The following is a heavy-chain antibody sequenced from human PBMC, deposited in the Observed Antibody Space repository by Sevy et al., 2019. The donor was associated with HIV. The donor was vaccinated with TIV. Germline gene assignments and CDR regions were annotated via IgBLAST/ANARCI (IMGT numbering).Heavy chain of an antibody. J-gene: IGHJ4*02. CDR1: GGSISSSNW. D-gene: IGHD2-2*01. CDR2: IYRSGST. V-gene: IGHV4-4*02. Sequence: SEILSLTCAVSGGSISSSNWWSWVRQPPGKGLEWIGEIYRSGSTNYNPSLKSRVTISVDKSKNQFSLKLSSVSAADTAVYYCARGRGYAPFDYWGQGTQVSVSS. CDR3: ARGRGYAPFDY.